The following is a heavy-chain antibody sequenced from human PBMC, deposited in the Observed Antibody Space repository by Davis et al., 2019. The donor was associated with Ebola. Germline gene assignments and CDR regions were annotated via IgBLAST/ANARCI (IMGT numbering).Heavy chain of an antibody. V-gene: IGHV3-53*01. CDR1: GFTAITNH. D-gene: IGHD3-16*01. CDR3: ARGSLPY. CDR2: FFSRGAI. Sequence: PGGSLNLSFPPPGFTAITNHLSWFPKPPGKGLEWFSTFFSRGAIYYADSVKGRFTITRDDAKNSLSLQMISLRVEDSAIYYCARGSLPYWGPGTLVTVSS. J-gene: IGHJ4*02.